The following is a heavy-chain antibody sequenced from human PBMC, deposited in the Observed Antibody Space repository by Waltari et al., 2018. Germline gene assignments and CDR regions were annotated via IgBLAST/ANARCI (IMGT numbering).Heavy chain of an antibody. CDR2: ISGTTSYI. CDR1: GFTFSNYA. Sequence: EVQLVESGGGLVKPGGSLRLSCAASGFTFSNYARNWVRQAPGKGLEWVSSISGTTSYIYYADSVRGRFTISRDNAKNSLFLQMNSLRAEDTAVYYCARGVVDSWGQGTLVTVSS. V-gene: IGHV3-21*01. J-gene: IGHJ4*02. CDR3: ARGVVDS.